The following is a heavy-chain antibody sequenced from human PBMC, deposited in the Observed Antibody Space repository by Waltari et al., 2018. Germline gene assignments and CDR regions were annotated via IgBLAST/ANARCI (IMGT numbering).Heavy chain of an antibody. CDR1: GFESGAIY. CDR3: TVSEVGKYFEK. CDR2: VDPGEGRT. D-gene: IGHD3-10*01. V-gene: IGHV1-69-2*01. Sequence: VRLVQSGAEMRKPGTTLKLSCQVSGFESGAIYVHWVRQAPEKGLEWVGLVDPGEGRTLYAETFQGRVTIAADTSTNIVHMEVRGLRLEDAAVYYCTVSEVGKYFEKWGQGTLVTVSS. J-gene: IGHJ4*02.